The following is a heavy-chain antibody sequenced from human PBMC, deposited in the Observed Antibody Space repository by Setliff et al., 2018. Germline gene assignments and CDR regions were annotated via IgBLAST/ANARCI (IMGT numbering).Heavy chain of an antibody. CDR1: GYTFTSYG. J-gene: IGHJ6*03. CDR2: ISAYNGNT. CDR3: ARDTPNYYDSSGYYLGGIVIYYYYYYMDV. V-gene: IGHV1-18*01. Sequence: ASVKVSCKASGYTFTSYGISWVRQAPGQGLEWMGWISAYNGNTNYAQKLQGRVTMTTDTSTSTAYMELRSLRSDDTAVYYCARDTPNYYDSSGYYLGGIVIYYYYYYMDVWGKGTTVTVPS. D-gene: IGHD3-22*01.